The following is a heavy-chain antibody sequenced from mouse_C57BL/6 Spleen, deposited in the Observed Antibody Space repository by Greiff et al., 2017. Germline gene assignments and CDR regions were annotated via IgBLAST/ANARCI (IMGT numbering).Heavy chain of an antibody. Sequence: EVKLVESGEGLVKPGGSLKLSCAASGFTFSSYAMSWVRQTPEKRLEWVAYISSGGGYIYYADTVKGRFTISRDNARNTLYLQMSSLKSEDTAMYYCTRVPSYDYDAAMGGRGKGTSVSV. CDR3: TRVPSYDYDAAMGG. CDR1: GFTFSSYA. CDR2: ISSGGGYI. D-gene: IGHD2-4*01. V-gene: IGHV5-9-1*02. J-gene: IGHJ4*01.